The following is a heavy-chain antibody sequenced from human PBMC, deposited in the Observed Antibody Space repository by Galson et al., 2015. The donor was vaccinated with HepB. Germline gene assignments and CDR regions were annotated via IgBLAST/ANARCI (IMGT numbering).Heavy chain of an antibody. CDR3: ARGFYGGNRYWYFDL. D-gene: IGHD4-23*01. J-gene: IGHJ2*01. V-gene: IGHV4-34*01. CDR2: INHSGST. CDR1: GGSFSGYY. Sequence: TLSLTCAVYGGSFSGYYWSWIRQPPGKGLEWIGEINHSGSTNYNPSLKSRVTISVDTSKNQFSLKLSSVTAADTAVYYCARGFYGGNRYWYFDLWGRGTLVTVPS.